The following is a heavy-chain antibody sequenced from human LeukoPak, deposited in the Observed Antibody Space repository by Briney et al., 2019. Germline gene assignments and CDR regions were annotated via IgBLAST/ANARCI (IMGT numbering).Heavy chain of an antibody. V-gene: IGHV1-69*04. J-gene: IGHJ4*02. CDR2: IIPILGIA. CDR3: ARIPLRLGYCSSTSCYEDSPFDY. D-gene: IGHD2-2*01. Sequence: GASVKVSCKASGGTFSSYAISWVRQAPGQGLEWMGRIIPILGIANYAQKFQGRVTITADKSTSTAYMELSSLRSEDTAVYYCARIPLRLGYCSSTSCYEDSPFDYWGQGTLVTVSS. CDR1: GGTFSSYA.